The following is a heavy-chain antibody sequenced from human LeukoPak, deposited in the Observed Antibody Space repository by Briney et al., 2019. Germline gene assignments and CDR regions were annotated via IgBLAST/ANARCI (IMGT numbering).Heavy chain of an antibody. CDR2: ISGSSGST. D-gene: IGHD1-26*01. V-gene: IGHV3-23*01. CDR3: AKLRDSGTTRGCFDY. Sequence: GGSLRLSCAASGFTFSSYAMSWVRQAPGKGLEWVSVISGSSGSTYYADSVKGRFTISRDNSKNTLYLQMNSLRVEDTAVYYCAKLRDSGTTRGCFDYWGQGTLVTVSS. J-gene: IGHJ4*02. CDR1: GFTFSSYA.